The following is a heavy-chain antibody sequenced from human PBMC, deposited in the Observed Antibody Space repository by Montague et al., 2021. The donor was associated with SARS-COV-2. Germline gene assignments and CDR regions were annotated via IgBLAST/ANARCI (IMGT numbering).Heavy chain of an antibody. CDR2: TYYRSRWSN. D-gene: IGHD1-26*01. CDR3: ARERWAVGVSFDS. J-gene: IGHJ4*02. CDR1: GDSVSSNSAT. V-gene: IGHV6-1*01. Sequence: CAISGDSVSSNSATWHWIRQSPSRGLEWLGRTYYRSRWSNDYAVSVRSRIIINPDTSTNQFSLQLSSVTPEDTAVYFCARERWAVGVSFDSWGQGTLVTVSS.